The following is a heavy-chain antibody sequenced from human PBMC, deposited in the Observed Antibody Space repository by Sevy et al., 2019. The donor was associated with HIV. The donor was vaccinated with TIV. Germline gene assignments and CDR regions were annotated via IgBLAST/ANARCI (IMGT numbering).Heavy chain of an antibody. D-gene: IGHD5-18*01. CDR3: AKDEGTDTAMVTAPYYYYGMDV. V-gene: IGHV3-43D*03. Sequence: GGSLRLSCAASGFTFDDYAMHWVRQAPGKGLEWVSLISWDGGSTYYADSVKGRFTISRDNSKNSLYLQMNSLRAEDTALYYCAKDEGTDTAMVTAPYYYYGMDVWGQGTTVTVSS. CDR1: GFTFDDYA. CDR2: ISWDGGST. J-gene: IGHJ6*02.